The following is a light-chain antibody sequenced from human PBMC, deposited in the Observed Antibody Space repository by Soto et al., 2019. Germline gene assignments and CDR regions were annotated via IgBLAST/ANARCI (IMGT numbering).Light chain of an antibody. V-gene: IGKV3-20*01. CDR1: QSVSSSD. J-gene: IGKJ1*01. CDR3: QRHGAT. CDR2: GAS. Sequence: EIVLTQSPGTLSLSPGERATLSCRASQSVSSSDLAWYQQKPGQAPRLLIYGASSRATGIPDMFSGSGSGTDFPLTISGLEPEDSAAYYCQRHGATFGQGTKVEIK.